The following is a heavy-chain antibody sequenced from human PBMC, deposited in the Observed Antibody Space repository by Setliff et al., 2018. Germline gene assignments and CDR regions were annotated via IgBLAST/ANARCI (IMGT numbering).Heavy chain of an antibody. CDR1: GGSVSSSSYY. D-gene: IGHD6-6*01. CDR3: ARWMKYDQYRRGEGGMDV. Sequence: PSETLSLTCTVSGGSVSSSSYYWGWIRQPPGKGLEWIGTIYYSGSTYYNPSLKSRVTISGDTSKNQFSLRLSSVTAVDTAVYYCARWMKYDQYRRGEGGMDVWGKGTTVTVSS. V-gene: IGHV4-39*07. J-gene: IGHJ6*03. CDR2: IYYSGST.